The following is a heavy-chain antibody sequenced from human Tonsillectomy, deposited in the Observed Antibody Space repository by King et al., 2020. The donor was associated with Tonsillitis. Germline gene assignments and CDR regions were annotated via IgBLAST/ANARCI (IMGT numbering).Heavy chain of an antibody. Sequence: VQLVESGGGVVQPGRSLRLSCAASGFTFNSFAMHWVRQAPGKGLEWVALISYDGNNEQYADSVKGRFTISRDNSKNTLYLQMNSLRPEDTAVYYCARGALEPDYWGQGTLVTVSS. CDR2: ISYDGNNE. V-gene: IGHV3-30-3*01. D-gene: IGHD1-14*01. CDR1: GFTFNSFA. CDR3: ARGALEPDY. J-gene: IGHJ4*02.